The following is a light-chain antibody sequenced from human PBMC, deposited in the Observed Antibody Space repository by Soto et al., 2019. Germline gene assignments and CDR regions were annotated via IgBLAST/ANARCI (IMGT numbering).Light chain of an antibody. J-gene: IGLJ1*01. CDR2: DVS. CDR3: SSYTSSNTLV. V-gene: IGLV2-14*01. Sequence: QSVLTQPASVSWSPGQSITISCTGTSSDVGGYNYVSWYQQHPGKAPKFMIYDVSNRPSGVSNRFSGSKSGNTASLTISGLQADDEADYYCSSYTSSNTLVFGTGTKVTVL. CDR1: SSDVGGYNY.